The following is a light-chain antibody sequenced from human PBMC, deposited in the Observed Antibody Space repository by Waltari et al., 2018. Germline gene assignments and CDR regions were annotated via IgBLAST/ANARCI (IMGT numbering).Light chain of an antibody. Sequence: QTVVTQEPSLTVSPGGTVTLTCASSTGAVTSDYYPSWFQQKPGQTPRALIYRTNNKHPCTPAGFSGSLLGGKAALTLSGVQPEDEAEYYCLLYYGGAQVFGTGTKVTVL. CDR2: RTN. V-gene: IGLV7-43*01. J-gene: IGLJ1*01. CDR1: TGAVTSDYY. CDR3: LLYYGGAQV.